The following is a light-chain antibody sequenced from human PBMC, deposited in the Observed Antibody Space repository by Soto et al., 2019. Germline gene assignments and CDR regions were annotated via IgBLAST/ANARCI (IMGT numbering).Light chain of an antibody. CDR3: SSYTSNNTQV. J-gene: IGLJ1*01. CDR2: EVS. V-gene: IGLV2-14*01. CDR1: GGDIGAYNY. Sequence: QSALTQPASVSGSPGQSITISCAGTGGDIGAYNYVSWYQQHPGKAPKLMIFEVSNRPSGVSNRFSGSKSGNTASLTISGLQAEDEADYYCSSYTSNNTQVFGTGTKVTVL.